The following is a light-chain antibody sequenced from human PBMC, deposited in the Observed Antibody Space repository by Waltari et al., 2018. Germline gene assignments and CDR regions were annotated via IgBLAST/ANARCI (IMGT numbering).Light chain of an antibody. CDR3: QQRHAWPIT. CDR2: AAS. J-gene: IGKJ4*01. CDR1: QNIHSF. Sequence: EIVLTQSPGSLSLSPGESVPLSCRASQNIHSFLAWFQQKPGQAPRLLIFAASTRTTGVPPRFSGSGSGTDFTLTISSLAPEDFATYYCQQRHAWPITFGGGTKLEIK. V-gene: IGKV3-11*01.